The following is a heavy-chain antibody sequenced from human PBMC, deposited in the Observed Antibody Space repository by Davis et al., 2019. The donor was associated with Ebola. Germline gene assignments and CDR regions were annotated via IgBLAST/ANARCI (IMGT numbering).Heavy chain of an antibody. Sequence: AASVKVSCKASGYTFTSYGISWVRQAPGQGLEWMGWISAYNGNTNYAQKLQGRVTITTDTSTSTAYMELRSLRSDDTAVYYCARSNSRQGFQHWGQGTLVTVSS. CDR2: ISAYNGNT. J-gene: IGHJ1*01. V-gene: IGHV1-18*01. D-gene: IGHD2-21*01. CDR3: ARSNSRQGFQH. CDR1: GYTFTSYG.